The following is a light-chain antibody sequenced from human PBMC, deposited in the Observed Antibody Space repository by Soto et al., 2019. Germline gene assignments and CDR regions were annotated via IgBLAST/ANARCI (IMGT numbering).Light chain of an antibody. J-gene: IGKJ2*01. CDR3: QQSYDMPYT. Sequence: DIPMTQSPSSLSASVGDRVTITCRASQDIRTFLNWYQQTPGKAPKLLIFAASTLQSGVPSSFNGTGSGTDFTLTISSLQPEDSATYYCQQSYDMPYTFGQGTKLEIK. CDR2: AAS. V-gene: IGKV1-39*01. CDR1: QDIRTF.